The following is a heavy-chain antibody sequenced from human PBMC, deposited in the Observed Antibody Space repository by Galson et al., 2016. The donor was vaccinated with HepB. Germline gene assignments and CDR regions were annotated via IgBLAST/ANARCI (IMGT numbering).Heavy chain of an antibody. V-gene: IGHV3-9*01. J-gene: IGHJ4*02. D-gene: IGHD2-15*01. CDR1: GFTFDDYA. CDR2: ISWNSGNI. Sequence: SLRLSCAASGFTFDDYAMHWVRQAPGKGLEWVSSISWNSGNIGHADSVKGRFNISRDNAKNSLYLQMNSLRAEDTALYYCVRGYLNYFEHWGQGTLVTVSS. CDR3: VRGYLNYFEH.